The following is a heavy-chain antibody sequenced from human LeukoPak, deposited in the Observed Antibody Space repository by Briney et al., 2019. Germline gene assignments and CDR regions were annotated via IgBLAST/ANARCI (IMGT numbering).Heavy chain of an antibody. D-gene: IGHD5-18*01. CDR3: ARVTRVDTKTIDY. J-gene: IGHJ4*02. CDR1: GGSISSGSYY. Sequence: SETLSLTCTVSGGSISSGSYYWGWIRQPPGKGLEWIGSIYYSGSTYYNPSLKSRVTISVDTSKNQFSLKLSSVTAADTAVYYCARVTRVDTKTIDYWGQGTLVTVSS. V-gene: IGHV4-39*07. CDR2: IYYSGST.